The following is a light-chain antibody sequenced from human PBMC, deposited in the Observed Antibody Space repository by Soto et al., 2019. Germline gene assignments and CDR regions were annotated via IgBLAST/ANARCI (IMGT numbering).Light chain of an antibody. CDR3: MQAPPWPRT. Sequence: DVVMTQSPLSLPVTLGQPASISCRSSQSLVYSDGNTYLNWFQQRPGQSPRRLIYKVSNRDSGVXYXXRGSGSGNGLHLKISMVEAENVGVYYCMQAPPWPRTFGQRTKLEIK. CDR2: KVS. CDR1: QSLVYSDGNTY. J-gene: IGKJ2*01. V-gene: IGKV2-30*01.